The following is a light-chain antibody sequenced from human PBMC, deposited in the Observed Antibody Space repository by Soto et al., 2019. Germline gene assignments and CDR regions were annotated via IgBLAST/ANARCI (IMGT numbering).Light chain of an antibody. V-gene: IGLV2-14*01. CDR1: SSDVGGYNY. J-gene: IGLJ1*01. CDR2: DVT. Sequence: QSVLTQPASVSGSPGQSITISCTGTSSDVGGYNYVSWYQQHPGKAPKLVIYDVTNRPSGVSDRFSGSRSGNTASLTISGLQSEDEADYYCSSYTGSTTLVYVFGTGTKVTDL. CDR3: SSYTGSTTLVYV.